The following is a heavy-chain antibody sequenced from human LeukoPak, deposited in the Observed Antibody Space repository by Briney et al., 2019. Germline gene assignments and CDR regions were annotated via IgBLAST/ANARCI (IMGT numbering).Heavy chain of an antibody. CDR2: ISGSGGST. D-gene: IGHD6-13*01. CDR1: GFTFRRYG. J-gene: IGHJ4*02. V-gene: IGHV3-23*01. Sequence: PGGTLRLSCAASGFTFRRYGMIWVRQAPGKGLEWVSVISGSGGSTYYGDSVKGRFTISRDNSKNTLYLQMNSLKTEDTAVYYCTTDLWWYSSSWYSKQVDYWGQGTLVTVSS. CDR3: TTDLWWYSSSWYSKQVDY.